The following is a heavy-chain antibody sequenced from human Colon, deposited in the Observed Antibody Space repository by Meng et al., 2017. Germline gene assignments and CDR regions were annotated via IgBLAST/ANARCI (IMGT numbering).Heavy chain of an antibody. Sequence: SEKVSCKASGGTFSSYSFNWVRQAPGQGLEWMGRIIPILDITNSAQKFQGRVTITADKSTSTAYMELSSLRSDDTATYYCARDHYGSNSGFDLWGQGTVVTVSS. CDR1: GGTFSSYS. CDR2: IIPILDIT. CDR3: ARDHYGSNSGFDL. D-gene: IGHD4/OR15-4a*01. V-gene: IGHV1-69*04. J-gene: IGHJ4*02.